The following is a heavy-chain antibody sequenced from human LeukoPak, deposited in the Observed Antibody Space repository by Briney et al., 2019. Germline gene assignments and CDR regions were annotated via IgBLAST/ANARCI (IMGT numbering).Heavy chain of an antibody. Sequence: GGSLRLSCAASGFTFSSYGMHWVRQAPGKGLEWVAVIWYDGSNKYYADSVKGRFTISRDNSKNTLYLQMGSLRAEDMAVYYCAREYGGTHWYFDLWGRGTLVTVSS. V-gene: IGHV3-33*01. CDR2: IWYDGSNK. D-gene: IGHD4-23*01. CDR1: GFTFSSYG. CDR3: AREYGGTHWYFDL. J-gene: IGHJ2*01.